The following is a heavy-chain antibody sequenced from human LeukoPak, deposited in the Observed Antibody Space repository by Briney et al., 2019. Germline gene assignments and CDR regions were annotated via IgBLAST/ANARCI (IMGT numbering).Heavy chain of an antibody. V-gene: IGHV4-4*02. CDR2: IYHSGST. D-gene: IGHD6-19*01. J-gene: IGHJ5*02. CDR1: GGSISSSNW. Sequence: YPSETLSLTCAVSGGSISSSNWWSWVRQPPGKGLEWIGEIYHSGSTNYNPSLKSRVTISVDKSKNQFSLKLSSVTAADTAVYYCARESPPPLGLSLLIAVAEGWSDPWGQGTLVTVSS. CDR3: ARESPPPLGLSLLIAVAEGWSDP.